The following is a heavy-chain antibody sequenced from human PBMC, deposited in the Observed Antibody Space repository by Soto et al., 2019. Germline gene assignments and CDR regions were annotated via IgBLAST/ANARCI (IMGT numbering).Heavy chain of an antibody. CDR3: ASSWQQNGMDV. V-gene: IGHV3-74*01. CDR1: GFTFSSYW. Sequence: EVQLVESGGGLVQPGGSLRLSCAASGFTFSSYWMHWVRQAPGKGLVWVSRINSDGSSTSYADSVKGRFTISRDNAKNTLYLQMNSLRDEDTAVYYCASSWQQNGMDVWGQGTTVTVSS. D-gene: IGHD6-13*01. J-gene: IGHJ6*02. CDR2: INSDGSST.